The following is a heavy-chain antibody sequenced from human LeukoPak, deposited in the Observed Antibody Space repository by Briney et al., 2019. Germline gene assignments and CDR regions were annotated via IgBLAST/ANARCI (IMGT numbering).Heavy chain of an antibody. CDR3: AKDVEVYCSGGSCSIQH. D-gene: IGHD2-15*01. V-gene: IGHV3-30*18. CDR1: GFTFSSYG. J-gene: IGHJ1*01. CDR2: ISYDGSNK. Sequence: GGSLRLSCAASGFTFSSYGMHWVRQAPGKGLEWVAVISYDGSNKYYADSVKGRFTISRDNSKNTLYLQMNSLRAEDTAVYYCAKDVEVYCSGGSCSIQHWGQGTLVTVSS.